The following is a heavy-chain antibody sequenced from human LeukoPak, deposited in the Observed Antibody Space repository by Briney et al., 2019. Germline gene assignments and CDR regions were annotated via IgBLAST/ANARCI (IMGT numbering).Heavy chain of an antibody. CDR2: ISGYNGNT. CDR3: ARVKYSSSWFSLGNWFDP. Sequence: GASVKVSCKASGYTFTSYGISWVRQAPGQGLEWMGWISGYNGNTNYAQKLQGRVTMTTDTSTSTAYMELRSLRSDDTAVYYCARVKYSSSWFSLGNWFDPWGQGTLVTVSS. V-gene: IGHV1-18*01. D-gene: IGHD6-13*01. CDR1: GYTFTSYG. J-gene: IGHJ5*02.